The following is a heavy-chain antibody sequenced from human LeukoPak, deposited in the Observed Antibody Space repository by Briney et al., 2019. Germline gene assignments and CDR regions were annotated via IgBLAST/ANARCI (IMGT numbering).Heavy chain of an antibody. V-gene: IGHV1-18*01. D-gene: IGHD2-2*02. CDR2: ISAYNGNT. CDR3: ARDKYCSSTSCYTVFDY. CDR1: GYTFTSYG. J-gene: IGHJ4*02. Sequence: ASVKVSCKASGYTFTSYGISWVRQAPGQGLEWMGWISAYNGNTNYAQKLQGRVTMTTDTSTSTAYMELRSPRSDDTAVYYCARDKYCSSTSCYTVFDYWGQGTLVTVSS.